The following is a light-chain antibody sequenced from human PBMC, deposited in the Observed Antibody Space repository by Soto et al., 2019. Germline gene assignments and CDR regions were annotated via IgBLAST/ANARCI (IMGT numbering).Light chain of an antibody. CDR3: QRYNNGLT. CDR1: QGITNY. J-gene: IGKJ4*01. V-gene: IGKV1-27*01. Sequence: DIQMIQSPASLSASVGDRVTITCRASQGITNYLAWYQQKPGKVPQLLIYDTSTLQSGVPSRFSGSRSGTEFTLTISSLQPEDVATYYCQRYNNGLTFGGGTKVEIK. CDR2: DTS.